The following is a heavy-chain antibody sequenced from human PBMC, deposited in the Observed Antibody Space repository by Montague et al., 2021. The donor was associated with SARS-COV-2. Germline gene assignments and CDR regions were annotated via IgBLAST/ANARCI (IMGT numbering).Heavy chain of an antibody. V-gene: IGHV3-30-3*01. D-gene: IGHD1-26*01. J-gene: IGHJ4*02. CDR3: ARDRGEYSGSPHYYFDY. CDR2: ISYDGTNK. CDR1: GFTFSSYA. Sequence: SLRLSCAVSGFTFSSYAFHWVRQAPGKGLDWVAVISYDGTNKYYADSVKGRFTISRDNSKNTLYLQMNSLRPDDSAMYYYARDRGEYSGSPHYYFDYWGQGTLVTVSS.